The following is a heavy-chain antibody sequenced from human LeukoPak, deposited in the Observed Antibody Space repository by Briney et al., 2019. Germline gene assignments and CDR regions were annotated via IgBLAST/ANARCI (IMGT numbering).Heavy chain of an antibody. CDR1: GGSISSSSYY. J-gene: IGHJ4*02. D-gene: IGHD3-22*01. CDR3: SSSGYYGAGY. V-gene: IGHV4-39*07. CDR2: IYYSGST. Sequence: SETLSLTCTVSGGSISSSSYYWGWIRQPPGKGLEWIGSIYYSGSTYYNPSLKSRVTISVDTSKNQFSLKLSSVTAADTAVYYCSSSGYYGAGYWGQGTLVTVSS.